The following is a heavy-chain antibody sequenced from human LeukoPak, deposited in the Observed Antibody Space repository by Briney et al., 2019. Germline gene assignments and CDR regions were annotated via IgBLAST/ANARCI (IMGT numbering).Heavy chain of an antibody. D-gene: IGHD2-2*02. J-gene: IGHJ5*02. CDR3: AREGDCSSTSCYTGFDP. CDR2: IIPIFGTA. CDR1: GGTFSSYA. V-gene: IGHV1-69*05. Sequence: ASVKVSCKASGGTFSSYAISWVRQAPGQGLEWMGGIIPIFGTANYAQKFQGRVTITTDESTSTAYMELSSLRSEDTVVYYCAREGDCSSTSCYTGFDPWGQGTLVTVSS.